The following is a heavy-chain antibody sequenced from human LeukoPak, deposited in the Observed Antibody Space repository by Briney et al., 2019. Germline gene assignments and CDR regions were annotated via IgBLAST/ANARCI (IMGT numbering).Heavy chain of an antibody. Sequence: SETLSLTCTVSGDSISSSSYYWGWIRQPPGKGLEWIGNMYYSGSTYYNPSLKSRVTISIDTSKNQFSLKLNYVTAADTDVYYCARDYYGSGSCDPWGQGTLVTVSS. CDR3: ARDYYGSGSCDP. D-gene: IGHD3-10*01. V-gene: IGHV4-39*07. CDR1: GDSISSSSYY. CDR2: MYYSGST. J-gene: IGHJ5*02.